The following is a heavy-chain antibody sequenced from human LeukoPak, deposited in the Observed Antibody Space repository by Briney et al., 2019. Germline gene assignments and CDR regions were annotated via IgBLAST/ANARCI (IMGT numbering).Heavy chain of an antibody. CDR3: ARGVAGTYYYYYMDV. D-gene: IGHD6-19*01. Sequence: GASVKVSCKASGYTFTSYYMHWVRQAPGEGLEWMGIINPSGGSTSYAQKFQGRVTMTRDMSTSTVYMELSSLRSDDTALYYCARGVAGTYYYYYMDVWGKGTTVTVSS. CDR2: INPSGGST. J-gene: IGHJ6*03. V-gene: IGHV1-46*01. CDR1: GYTFTSYY.